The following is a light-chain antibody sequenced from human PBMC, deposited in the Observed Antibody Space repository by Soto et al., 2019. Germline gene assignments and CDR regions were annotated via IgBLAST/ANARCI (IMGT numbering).Light chain of an antibody. Sequence: DIHIPQSPSSLSDPIGHRVTLPCRASQSISSNLNWYQQRPGKAPKLLIYAASTLQSGVPSRFSGSGSGTDFTLTISCLQSEDFATYYCQQYYSYPRTFGQGTKVGI. V-gene: IGKV1-39*01. J-gene: IGKJ1*01. CDR1: QSISSN. CDR3: QQYYSYPRT. CDR2: AAS.